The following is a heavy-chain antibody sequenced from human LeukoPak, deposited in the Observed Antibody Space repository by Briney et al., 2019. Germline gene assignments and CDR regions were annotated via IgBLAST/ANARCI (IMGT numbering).Heavy chain of an antibody. CDR1: GFTFSSYG. D-gene: IGHD3-10*01. Sequence: PGGSLRLSCAASGFTFSSYGMHWVRQAPGKGLEWVAVISYDGSNKYYADSVKGRFTISRDNSKNTLYLQMNSLRAEDTAVYYCARDRRYYGSGTMGGGDYWGQGTLVTVSS. J-gene: IGHJ4*02. V-gene: IGHV3-30*03. CDR3: ARDRRYYGSGTMGGGDY. CDR2: ISYDGSNK.